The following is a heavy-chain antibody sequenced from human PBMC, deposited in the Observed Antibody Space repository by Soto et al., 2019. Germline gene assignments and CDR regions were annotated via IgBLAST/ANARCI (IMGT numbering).Heavy chain of an antibody. V-gene: IGHV3-23*01. CDR3: AKDRWDIVVVPAAITYYMDV. D-gene: IGHD2-2*01. CDR1: GFTFSSYA. CDR2: ISGSGGST. J-gene: IGHJ6*03. Sequence: GGSLRLSCAASGFTFSSYAMSWVRQAPGKGLEWVSAISGSGGSTYYADSVKGRFTISRDNSKNTLYLQMNSLRAEDTAVYYCAKDRWDIVVVPAAITYYMDVWGKGTTVTVSS.